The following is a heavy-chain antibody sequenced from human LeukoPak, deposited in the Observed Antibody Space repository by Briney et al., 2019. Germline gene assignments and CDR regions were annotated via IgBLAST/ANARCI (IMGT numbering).Heavy chain of an antibody. V-gene: IGHV4-59*01. J-gene: IGHJ4*02. D-gene: IGHD3-9*01. CDR1: GGSISSYY. CDR2: IYYSGST. CDR3: ARGGTYILTGQHDY. Sequence: SETLSLTCTVSGGSISSYYWSWIRQPPGKGLEWIGYIYYSGSTNYNPSLKSRVTISVDTSKNQFSLKLSSVTAADTAVYYCARGGTYILTGQHDYWGQGTLVTASS.